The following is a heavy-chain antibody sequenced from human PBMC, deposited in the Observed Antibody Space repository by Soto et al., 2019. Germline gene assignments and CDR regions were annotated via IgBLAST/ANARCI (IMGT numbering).Heavy chain of an antibody. Sequence: GASVKVSCKASGGTFSSYAISWVRQAPGQGLEWMGGIIPIFGTANYAQKFQGRVTITADESTSTAYMELSSLRSEDTAVYYCARIIHAYANYYYSGMDVWGQGTTVTVSS. D-gene: IGHD2-2*01. CDR3: ARIIHAYANYYYSGMDV. CDR2: IIPIFGTA. V-gene: IGHV1-69*13. J-gene: IGHJ6*02. CDR1: GGTFSSYA.